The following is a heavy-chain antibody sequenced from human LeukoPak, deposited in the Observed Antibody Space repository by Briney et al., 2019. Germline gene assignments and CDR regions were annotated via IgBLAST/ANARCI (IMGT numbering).Heavy chain of an antibody. D-gene: IGHD3-3*01. CDR3: AKGSPLSTFITIFNWFDP. J-gene: IGHJ5*02. V-gene: IGHV3-11*04. CDR2: ISSSGSTI. CDR1: GFTFSDYY. Sequence: PGGSLRLSCAASGFTFSDYYMSWIRQAPGKGLEWVSYISSSGSTIYYADSVKGRFTISRGNSKNTLYLQMNSLRAEDTAVYYCAKGSPLSTFITIFNWFDPWGQGTLVTVSS.